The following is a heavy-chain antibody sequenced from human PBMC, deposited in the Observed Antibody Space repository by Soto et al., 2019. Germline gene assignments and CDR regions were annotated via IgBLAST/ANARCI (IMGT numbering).Heavy chain of an antibody. J-gene: IGHJ2*01. CDR2: INTDSGTT. CDR1: GYSFTSCA. D-gene: IGHD6-25*01. V-gene: IGHV1-3*04. Sequence: QVQVVQCGAEVKKPGASVRLSCKTSGYSFTSCALHWVRQAPGQGFEWMGWINTDSGTTKYSQKFQGRVTITRDASASTAYMELRSLSSEDTTIYYCVRDRAADWYLDLWGRGTLVTVS. CDR3: VRDRAADWYLDL.